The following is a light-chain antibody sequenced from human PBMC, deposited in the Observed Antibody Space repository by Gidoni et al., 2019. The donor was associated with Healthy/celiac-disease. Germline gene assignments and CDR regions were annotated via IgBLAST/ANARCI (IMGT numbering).Light chain of an antibody. CDR1: SSDVGGYNY. J-gene: IGLJ3*02. V-gene: IGLV2-14*01. Sequence: QSALPQPASVSGSPGQSITISCTGTSSDVGGYNYVSWYQQHTGKAPKLMIYDVSNRPSGVSNRFSGSKSGNTASLTISGLQAEDEADYYCSSYTSSSTPLFGGGTKLTVL. CDR3: SSYTSSSTPL. CDR2: DVS.